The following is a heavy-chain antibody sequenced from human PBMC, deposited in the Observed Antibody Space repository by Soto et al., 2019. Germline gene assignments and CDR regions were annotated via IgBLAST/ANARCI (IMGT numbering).Heavy chain of an antibody. CDR1: ADSFSKYY. D-gene: IGHD3-16*01. V-gene: IGHV4-59*01. CDR3: ESVTFGGVVLAH. Sequence: PSETLSLTCTVSADSFSKYYWTWIRQPPGGGLEWIGYIYFNGNTNYNPSLKGRVTISRETSKKQFSLNLSSVTAADTAVYYCESVTFGGVVLAHWGQGTLVTVSS. CDR2: IYFNGNT. J-gene: IGHJ4*02.